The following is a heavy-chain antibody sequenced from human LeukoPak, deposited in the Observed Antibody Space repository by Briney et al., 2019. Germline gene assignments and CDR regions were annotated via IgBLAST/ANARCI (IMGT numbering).Heavy chain of an antibody. Sequence: PSETLSLTCAVYGGSFSGYYWSWIRQPPGKGLEWIGEINHSGSTNYNPSLKSRVTISVDTSKNQFSLKLSSVTAADTAVYYCARLYWNDTYYFDYWGQGTLVTVSS. CDR1: GGSFSGYY. CDR2: INHSGST. D-gene: IGHD1-1*01. J-gene: IGHJ4*02. V-gene: IGHV4-34*01. CDR3: ARLYWNDTYYFDY.